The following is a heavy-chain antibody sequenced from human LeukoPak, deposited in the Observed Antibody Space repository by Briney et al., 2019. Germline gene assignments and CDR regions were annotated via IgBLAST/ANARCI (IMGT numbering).Heavy chain of an antibody. CDR3: ARQGHCSSTSCYGGFDP. Sequence: SETLSLTCTVSGGSISSYYWSWIRQPAGKGLEWIGRIYTSGSTNYNPSLKSRVTMSVDTSKNQFSLKLSSVTAADTAVYYCARQGHCSSTSCYGGFDPWGQGTLVTVSS. V-gene: IGHV4-4*07. J-gene: IGHJ5*02. D-gene: IGHD2-2*01. CDR1: GGSISSYY. CDR2: IYTSGST.